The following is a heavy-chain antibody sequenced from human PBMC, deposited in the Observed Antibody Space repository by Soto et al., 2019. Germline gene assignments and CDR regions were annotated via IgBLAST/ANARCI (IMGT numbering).Heavy chain of an antibody. D-gene: IGHD3-9*01. CDR1: GGTFSPYT. J-gene: IGHJ4*02. CDR2: IIPFHGVT. Sequence: QAQLVQSGAEVKQPGSSVKVSCKASGGTFSPYTINWVRQAPGQGLEWMGRIIPFHGVTNYAQKFQARVTITADKSTSTAYMELSGLRFEDTAMYYCTRDWEITVSTWSFVGFGGRGTLVSVSS. CDR3: TRDWEITVSTWSFVGF. V-gene: IGHV1-69*08.